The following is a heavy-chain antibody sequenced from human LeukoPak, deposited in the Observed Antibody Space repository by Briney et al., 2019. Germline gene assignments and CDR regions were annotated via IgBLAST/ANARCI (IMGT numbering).Heavy chain of an antibody. J-gene: IGHJ4*02. CDR1: GYSISSDYY. CDR3: ARREMATITSFDY. D-gene: IGHD5-24*01. V-gene: IGHV4-38-2*01. CDR2: IYHSGST. Sequence: PSETLSLTCAVSGYSISSDYYWGWIRQPPGKGLEGIGKIYHSGSTYYNPSPNSRVTIYVATSKNQSSLKLSSVTAADTAVYYCARREMATITSFDYWGQGTLVTVSS.